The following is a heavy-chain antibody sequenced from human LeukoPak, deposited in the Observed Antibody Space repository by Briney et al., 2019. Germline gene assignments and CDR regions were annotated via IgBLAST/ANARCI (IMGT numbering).Heavy chain of an antibody. J-gene: IGHJ6*02. Sequence: GASVKVSCKASAYSFTGYYMNWVRQAPGQGLEWMGWINPNSGGTNYAQNFQGRVTMTRDASISTAYMELSRLRSDDTAVYYCARDQDGIDVWGQGTTVTVSS. CDR1: AYSFTGYY. CDR3: ARDQDGIDV. CDR2: INPNSGGT. V-gene: IGHV1-2*02.